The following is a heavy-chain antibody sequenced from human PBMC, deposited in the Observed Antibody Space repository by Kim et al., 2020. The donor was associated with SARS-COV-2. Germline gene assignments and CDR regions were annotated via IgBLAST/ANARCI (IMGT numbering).Heavy chain of an antibody. CDR3: ARGVPWNWNDY. V-gene: IGHV1-2*02. J-gene: IGHJ4*02. D-gene: IGHD1-1*01. CDR2: T. Sequence: TNYAQKFQGRVTMTRDTSISTAYMELSRLRSDDTAVYYCARGVPWNWNDYWGQGTLVTVSS.